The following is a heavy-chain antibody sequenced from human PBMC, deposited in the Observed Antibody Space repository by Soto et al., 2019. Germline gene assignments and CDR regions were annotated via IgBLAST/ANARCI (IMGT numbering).Heavy chain of an antibody. D-gene: IGHD5-18*01. V-gene: IGHV1-2*04. CDR3: ARGRLLDYYYYYGMDA. CDR1: GYTFTGYY. CDR2: INPNSGGT. Sequence: GASVKVSCKASGYTFTGYYMHWVRQAPGQGLEWMGWINPNSGGTNYAQKFQGWVTMTRDTSISTAYMELSRLRSDDTAVYYCARGRLLDYYYYYGMDAWGQGTTVTVSS. J-gene: IGHJ6*02.